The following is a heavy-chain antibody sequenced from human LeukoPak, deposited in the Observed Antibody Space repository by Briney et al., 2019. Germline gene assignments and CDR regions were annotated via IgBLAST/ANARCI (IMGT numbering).Heavy chain of an antibody. CDR2: ISGSGGST. V-gene: IGHV3-23*01. D-gene: IGHD5-12*01. CDR1: GFTFSSYA. CDR3: AKFGAGVATSSLSYFDY. Sequence: GGSLRLSCAASGFTFSSYAMSWVRQAPGKGLEWVSAISGSGGSTYYADSVKGRFTISRDNSKNTLYLQMNSLRAEDTAVYYCAKFGAGVATSSLSYFDYWGQGTLVTVSS. J-gene: IGHJ4*02.